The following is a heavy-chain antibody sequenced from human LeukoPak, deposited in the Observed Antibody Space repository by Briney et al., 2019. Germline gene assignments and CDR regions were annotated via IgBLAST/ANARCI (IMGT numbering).Heavy chain of an antibody. J-gene: IGHJ6*02. V-gene: IGHV3-9*01. Sequence: GRSLRLSCAASGFTFDDYAMHWVRQAPGKGLEWVSGISWNSGSIGYADSVKGRFTISRDNAKNSLYLQMNSLRAEDTALYYCAKGTYYYDSSGYYPDYYYGMDVWGQGTTVTVSS. CDR2: ISWNSGSI. CDR3: AKGTYYYDSSGYYPDYYYGMDV. CDR1: GFTFDDYA. D-gene: IGHD3-22*01.